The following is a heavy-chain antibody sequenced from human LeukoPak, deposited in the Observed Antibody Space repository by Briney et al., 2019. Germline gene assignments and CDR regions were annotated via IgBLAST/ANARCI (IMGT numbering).Heavy chain of an antibody. D-gene: IGHD3-3*01. V-gene: IGHV1-8*01. CDR1: RYTFTSYD. CDR2: MNPNSGNT. J-gene: IGHJ6*03. Sequence: GASVKVSCKASRYTFTSYDINWVRQASGQGREWMGLMNPNSGNTGYAQKFQGRVTMTRNTSISTAYMELSSLRSEDTAVYYCAAREWSDYYYYMDVWGKGTTVTVS. CDR3: AAREWSDYYYYMDV.